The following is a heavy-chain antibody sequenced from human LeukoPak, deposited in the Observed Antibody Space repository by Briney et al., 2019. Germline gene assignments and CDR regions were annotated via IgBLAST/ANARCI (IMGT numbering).Heavy chain of an antibody. CDR2: INHSGST. J-gene: IGHJ4*02. CDR1: GGSFSSYY. V-gene: IGHV4-34*01. CDR3: ASSYYYDSSGPMGY. Sequence: SETLSLTCAVYGGSFSSYYWSWIRQPPGKGLEWIGEINHSGSTNYNPSLKSRVTISVDTSKNQFSLKLSSVTAADTAVYYCASSYYYDSSGPMGYWGQGTLVTVSS. D-gene: IGHD3-22*01.